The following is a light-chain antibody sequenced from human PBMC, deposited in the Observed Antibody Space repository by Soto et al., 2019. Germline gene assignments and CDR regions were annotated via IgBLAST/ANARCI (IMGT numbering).Light chain of an antibody. Sequence: EIVMTQSPATLSVSPGERVTLSCRASQSVSSRLAWYQQKPGQAPRRLIYDATTRATGVPARFSGSGSGTEFTLTISSLQSEDFAVYYCQQYNNWPPKYTFGQGTKLEIK. CDR1: QSVSSR. CDR2: DAT. V-gene: IGKV3-15*01. CDR3: QQYNNWPPKYT. J-gene: IGKJ2*01.